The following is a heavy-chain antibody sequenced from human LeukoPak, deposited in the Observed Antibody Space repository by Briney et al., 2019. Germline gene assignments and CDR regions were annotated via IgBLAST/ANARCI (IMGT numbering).Heavy chain of an antibody. Sequence: SVKVSCTASGGTFSSYAISWVRQAPGQGLEWMGGIIPIFGTASYAQKFQGRVTITADESTSTAYMELSSLRSEDTAVYYCARGEWSYGSGVLYGGMDVWGKGTTVTVSS. J-gene: IGHJ6*04. CDR1: GGTFSSYA. D-gene: IGHD3-10*01. CDR2: IIPIFGTA. CDR3: ARGEWSYGSGVLYGGMDV. V-gene: IGHV1-69*01.